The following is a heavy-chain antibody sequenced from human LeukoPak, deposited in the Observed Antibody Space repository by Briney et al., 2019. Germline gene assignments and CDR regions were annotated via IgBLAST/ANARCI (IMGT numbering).Heavy chain of an antibody. D-gene: IGHD3-16*02. V-gene: IGHV4-59*01. CDR1: GGSISSYY. CDR2: IYYSGST. CDR3: ARDPIVGGWFHP. J-gene: IGHJ5*02. Sequence: TSETLSLTCTVSGGSISSYYWSWIRQPPGKGLEWIGYIYYSGSTNYNPSLKSRVTISVDTSKNQFSLKLSSVTAADTAVYYCARDPIVGGWFHPWGQGTLVTVSS.